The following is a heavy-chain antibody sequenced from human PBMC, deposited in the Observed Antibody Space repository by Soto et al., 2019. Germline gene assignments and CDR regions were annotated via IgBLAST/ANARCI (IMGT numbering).Heavy chain of an antibody. D-gene: IGHD1-1*01. CDR2: ISGDSRIT. CDR3: AKKGTTGFRDFDY. J-gene: IGHJ4*02. Sequence: GGSLRLSCAASGFTFSSSAMSWVRQAPGKGLEWVSAISGDSRITYYADSVKGRFTISRDNSKNTLYLQMNSLRAEDTAVYYCAKKGTTGFRDFDYWGQGTLVTVSS. CDR1: GFTFSSSA. V-gene: IGHV3-23*01.